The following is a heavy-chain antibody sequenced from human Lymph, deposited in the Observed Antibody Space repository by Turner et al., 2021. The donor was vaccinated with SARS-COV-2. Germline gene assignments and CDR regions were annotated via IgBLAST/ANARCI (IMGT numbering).Heavy chain of an antibody. V-gene: IGHV3-30-3*01. J-gene: IGHJ6*02. CDR1: GFTVSSYA. D-gene: IGHD2-15*01. Sequence: QVQLVESGGGVVQPGRSLRLCCAASGFTVSSYAMHWVRQAPGNGLEWVAIISYDGSNKYYADSVKGRFTISRDNSKNTLYLQMNSLRAEDTAVYYCARSTGGSYYYGMDVWGQGTTVTVSS. CDR3: ARSTGGSYYYGMDV. CDR2: ISYDGSNK.